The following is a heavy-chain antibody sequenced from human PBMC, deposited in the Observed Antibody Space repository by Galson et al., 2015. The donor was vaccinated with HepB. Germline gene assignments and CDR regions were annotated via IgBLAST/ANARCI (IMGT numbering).Heavy chain of an antibody. J-gene: IGHJ6*02. CDR3: ARAGVAAAGYHYYYGLDV. CDR2: INAGNGNT. V-gene: IGHV1-3*01. D-gene: IGHD6-13*01. CDR1: GYTFTNYA. Sequence: SVKVSCKASGYTFTNYAIHWVRQAPGQRPQWMGRINAGNGNTKYSQRFQGRVTVTRDTSATTAYMEVSSLTSEDSAVYYCARAGVAAAGYHYYYGLDVWGQGTTVTVSS.